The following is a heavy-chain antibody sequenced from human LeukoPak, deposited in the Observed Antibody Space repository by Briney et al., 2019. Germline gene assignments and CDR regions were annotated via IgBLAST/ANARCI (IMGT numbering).Heavy chain of an antibody. D-gene: IGHD2/OR15-2a*01. V-gene: IGHV3-53*01. Sequence: GGSLRLSCAASGFTVSSNYMSWVRQAPGKGLEWVSVIYSGGSTYYADSVKGRFTISRDNSKNTLYLQMNSLRAEDTAVYYCAKVSNPPGGYYYMDVWGKGTTVTVSS. CDR1: GFTVSSNY. CDR2: IYSGGST. CDR3: AKVSNPPGGYYYMDV. J-gene: IGHJ6*03.